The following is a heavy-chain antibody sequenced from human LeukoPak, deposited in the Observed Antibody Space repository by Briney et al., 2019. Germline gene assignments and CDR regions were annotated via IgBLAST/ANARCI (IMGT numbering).Heavy chain of an antibody. D-gene: IGHD4-17*01. CDR1: GFTFSSYA. CDR3: ARVVPGIDYGDYSLNY. J-gene: IGHJ4*02. Sequence: GRSLRLSCAASGFTFSSYAMHWVRQAPGKGLEWVAVISYDGSNKYYADSVKGRFTISRDNSKNTLYLQMNSLRAEDTAVYYCARVVPGIDYGDYSLNYWGQGTLVTVSS. CDR2: ISYDGSNK. V-gene: IGHV3-30*07.